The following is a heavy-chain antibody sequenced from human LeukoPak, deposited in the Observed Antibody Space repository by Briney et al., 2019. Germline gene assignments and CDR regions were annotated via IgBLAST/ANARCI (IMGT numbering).Heavy chain of an antibody. V-gene: IGHV4-39*07. CDR1: GGSISSSSDY. D-gene: IGHD6-19*01. CDR2: IYYSGST. J-gene: IGHJ4*02. Sequence: SETLSLTCTVSGGSISSSSDYWGWIRQPTGKGQEWIGSIYYSGSTYYNPSLKSRVTISVDTSKNQFSLKLSSVTAADTAVYYCAREEAVAGKVDYWGQGTLVTVSS. CDR3: AREEAVAGKVDY.